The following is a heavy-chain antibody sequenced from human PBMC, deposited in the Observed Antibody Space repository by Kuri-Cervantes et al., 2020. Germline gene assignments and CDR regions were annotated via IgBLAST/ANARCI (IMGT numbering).Heavy chain of an antibody. CDR3: ASSATARGGMDV. J-gene: IGHJ6*02. CDR2: ISYDGSNK. CDR1: GFTFSSYG. D-gene: IGHD5-18*01. V-gene: IGHV3-30*03. Sequence: GESLKISCAASGFTFSSYGMHWVRQAPGKGLEWVAVISYDGSNKYYADSVKGRFTISRDNAKNSLYLQMNNLRAEDTAVYYCASSATARGGMDVWGQGTTVTVSS.